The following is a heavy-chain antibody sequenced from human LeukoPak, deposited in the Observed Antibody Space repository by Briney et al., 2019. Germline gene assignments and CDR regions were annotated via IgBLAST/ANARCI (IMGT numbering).Heavy chain of an antibody. CDR1: GYTFTSYY. D-gene: IGHD3-3*01. CDR2: INPSGGST. V-gene: IGHV1-46*01. J-gene: IGHJ5*02. CDR3: ARAVGRFLEWFSRDWFDP. Sequence: AASVKVSCKASGYTFTSYYMHWVRQAPGQGLEWMGIINPSGGSTSYAQKFQGRVTITRDTSASTAYMELSSLRSEDTAVYYCARAVGRFLEWFSRDWFDPWGQGTLVTVSS.